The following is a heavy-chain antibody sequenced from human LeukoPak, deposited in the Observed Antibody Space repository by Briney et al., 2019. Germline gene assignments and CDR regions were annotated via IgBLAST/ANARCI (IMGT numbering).Heavy chain of an antibody. V-gene: IGHV3-48*01. J-gene: IGHJ5*02. CDR2: ISSSSSTI. CDR1: GFTFSSYS. Sequence: GGSLRLSCAASGFTFSSYSMNWVRQAPGKGLEWVSYISSSSSTIYYADSVKGRFTISRDNAKNSLYLQMNSLRAEDTAVYYCAKDQAYYYDSSGHNWFDPWGQGTLVTVSS. CDR3: AKDQAYYYDSSGHNWFDP. D-gene: IGHD3-22*01.